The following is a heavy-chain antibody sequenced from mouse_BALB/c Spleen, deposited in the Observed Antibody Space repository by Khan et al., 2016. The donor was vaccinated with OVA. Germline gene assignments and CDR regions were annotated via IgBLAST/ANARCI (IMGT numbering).Heavy chain of an antibody. D-gene: IGHD1-1*01. CDR3: AGRYYYGHWYFDD. J-gene: IGHJ1*01. CDR2: ISYSGST. CDR1: GYSITSDYA. V-gene: IGHV3-2*02. Sequence: EVQLEESGPGLVKPSQSLSLTCTVTGYSITSDYAWNWIRQLPGNKLEWMAYISYSGSTSYHPSLKSRVSITRDTSKNQFFLQLNSVTTEDTATYYSAGRYYYGHWYFDDWGAGTTVTVSS.